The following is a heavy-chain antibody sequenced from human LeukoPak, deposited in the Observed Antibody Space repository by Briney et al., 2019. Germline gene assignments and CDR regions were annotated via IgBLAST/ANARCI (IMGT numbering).Heavy chain of an antibody. CDR2: IYYSGST. D-gene: IGHD6-6*01. Sequence: SETLSLTCTVSGGSISSYYWSWIRQPPGKGLEWIGYIYYSGSTNYNPSLKSRVTISVDTSKNQFSLKLSSVTAADTAVYYCAREELGSSHIDYWGQGTLVTVSS. CDR1: GGSISSYY. CDR3: AREELGSSHIDY. J-gene: IGHJ4*02. V-gene: IGHV4-59*12.